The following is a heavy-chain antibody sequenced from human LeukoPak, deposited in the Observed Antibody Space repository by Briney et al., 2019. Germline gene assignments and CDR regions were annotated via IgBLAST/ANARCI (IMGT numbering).Heavy chain of an antibody. Sequence: SETLSLTCTVSGGSISSYYWSWVRQPPGKGLEWIGYIYYSGSTNYNPSLKSRVTISVDTSKNQFSLKLSSVTAADTAVYYCARANGAGDYFDYWGQGTLVTVSS. J-gene: IGHJ4*02. CDR3: ARANGAGDYFDY. CDR2: IYYSGST. CDR1: GGSISSYY. V-gene: IGHV4-59*01. D-gene: IGHD1-26*01.